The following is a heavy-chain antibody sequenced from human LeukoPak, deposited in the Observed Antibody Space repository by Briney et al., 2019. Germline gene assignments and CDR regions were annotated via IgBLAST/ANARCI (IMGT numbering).Heavy chain of an antibody. J-gene: IGHJ4*02. Sequence: GGSLRLSCAASGFTVSSNYMSWVRQAPGKGLEWVSVIYSGGSTYYADSVKGGFTISRDNSKNTLYLQMNSLRAEDTAVYYCARDSDSSGYDYWGQGTLVTVSS. D-gene: IGHD3-22*01. V-gene: IGHV3-53*01. CDR1: GFTVSSNY. CDR3: ARDSDSSGYDY. CDR2: IYSGGST.